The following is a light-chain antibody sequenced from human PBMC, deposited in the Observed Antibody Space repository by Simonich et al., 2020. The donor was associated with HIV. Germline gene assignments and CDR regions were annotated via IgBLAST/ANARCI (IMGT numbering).Light chain of an antibody. CDR1: QSVSSN. CDR2: GAS. CDR3: QQYNNWPPWT. Sequence: EIVMTQSPATLSVSPGERATLSCRASQSVSSNLAWYQQKPGQAPRLLIYGASTRATGNPARISGSGAGTEFTLTISSLQYEDFAVYYCQQYNNWPPWTFGQGTKVEIK. V-gene: IGKV3-15*01. J-gene: IGKJ1*01.